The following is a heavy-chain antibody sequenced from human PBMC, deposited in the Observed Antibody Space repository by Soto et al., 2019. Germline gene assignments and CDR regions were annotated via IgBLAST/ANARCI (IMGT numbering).Heavy chain of an antibody. Sequence: QVQLQESGPGLVKPSETLAVTCTXSXGSVSSGSYXXXXXXXPPGKGLEWVGCISDTGSGDYNPSLMSRVTISVHTSKRQFSLRLNSVSAADTAVYYCARAHSGYDPLGMDVWGQGTTVSVSS. V-gene: IGHV4-61*01. CDR1: XGSVSSGSYX. D-gene: IGHD5-12*01. CDR2: ISDTGSG. CDR3: ARAHSGYDPLGMDV. J-gene: IGHJ6*02.